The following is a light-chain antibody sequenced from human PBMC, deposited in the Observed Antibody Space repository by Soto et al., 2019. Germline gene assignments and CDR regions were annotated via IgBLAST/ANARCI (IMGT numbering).Light chain of an antibody. V-gene: IGKV1-39*01. CDR1: QSISNY. J-gene: IGKJ1*01. Sequence: DIQMTQSPSSLSASVGDRVTITCRASQSISNYLNWYQQKPGKAPKLLIYAASSLQSGVPSRFSGSGSGTEFTLTISSLQPDDFATYYCQQYYTYWNMFGQGTKVDIK. CDR3: QQYYTYWNM. CDR2: AAS.